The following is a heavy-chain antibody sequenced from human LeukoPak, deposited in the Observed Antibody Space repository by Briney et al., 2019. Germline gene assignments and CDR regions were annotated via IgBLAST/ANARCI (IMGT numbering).Heavy chain of an antibody. CDR1: GYTFTSYD. CDR3: ARKAVDIVATIRDYYYYMDV. V-gene: IGHV1-8*01. CDR2: MNPNSGNT. D-gene: IGHD5-12*01. Sequence: GASVKVSCKASGYTFTSYDINWVRQATGQGLEWMGWMNPNSGNTGYAQKFQGRVTMTRNTSISTAYMELSSLRSEDTAVYYCARKAVDIVATIRDYYYYMDVWGKGTTVTISS. J-gene: IGHJ6*03.